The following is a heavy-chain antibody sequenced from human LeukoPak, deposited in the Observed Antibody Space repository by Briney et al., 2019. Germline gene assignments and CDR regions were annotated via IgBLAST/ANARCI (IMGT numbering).Heavy chain of an antibody. J-gene: IGHJ3*02. Sequence: GGSLRLSCAASGFTFSSYAMSWVRQAPGKGLEWVSAISGSGGSTYYADSVKGRFTISRDNSKNTLYLQMNSLRAEDTAVYYCAAPYRSSSGWWGARPDAFDIWGQGTMVTVSS. CDR1: GFTFSSYA. D-gene: IGHD6-19*01. CDR2: ISGSGGST. CDR3: AAPYRSSSGWWGARPDAFDI. V-gene: IGHV3-23*01.